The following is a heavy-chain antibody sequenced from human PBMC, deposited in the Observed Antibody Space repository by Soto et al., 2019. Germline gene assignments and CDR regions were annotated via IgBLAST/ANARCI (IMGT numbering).Heavy chain of an antibody. CDR1: GDSVSSNSDA. CDR3: AREMGTADLHYDYGMDV. Sequence: QSQTLSLTCAISGDSVSSNSDAWNWIRESPSRGLEWLGRTYYRSKWDNDYAVSVKSRITINPDTSKNQFSLQLICVTPDDTAVYYCAREMGTADLHYDYGMDVWGQGTTVTVSS. D-gene: IGHD2-21*02. V-gene: IGHV6-1*01. J-gene: IGHJ6*02. CDR2: TYYRSKWDN.